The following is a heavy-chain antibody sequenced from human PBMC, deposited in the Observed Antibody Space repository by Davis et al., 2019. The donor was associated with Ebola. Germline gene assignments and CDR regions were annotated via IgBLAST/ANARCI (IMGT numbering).Heavy chain of an antibody. CDR2: IIPIFGTA. V-gene: IGHV1-69*13. J-gene: IGHJ4*02. D-gene: IGHD2-8*01. CDR1: GGTFSSYA. CDR3: ASELMVYAIFPSPFSDY. Sequence: AASVKVSCKASGGTFSSYAISWVRQAPGQGLEWMGGIIPIFGTANYAQKFQGRVTITADESTSTAYMELNSLRAEDTAVYYCASELMVYAIFPSPFSDYWGQGNPGHRLL.